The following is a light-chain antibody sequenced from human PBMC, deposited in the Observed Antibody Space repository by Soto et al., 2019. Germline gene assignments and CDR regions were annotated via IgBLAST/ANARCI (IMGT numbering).Light chain of an antibody. CDR3: MQSTQLPPT. CDR1: QSLLHITGETF. J-gene: IGKJ5*01. V-gene: IGKV2D-29*02. CDR2: EVS. Sequence: VITQTPLSLSVAPGQPASISCKSSQSLLHITGETFLFWYPQKPGQSPQLLIYEVSTRVSGVPDRFSGSGLGTDFPLEISRVETDDVGIYYCMQSTQLPPTFGQGTRL.